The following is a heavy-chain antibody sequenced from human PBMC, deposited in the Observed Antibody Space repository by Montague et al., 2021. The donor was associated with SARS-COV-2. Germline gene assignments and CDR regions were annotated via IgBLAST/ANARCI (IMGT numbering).Heavy chain of an antibody. CDR3: ARQGGVIVVVIAIRGPYYFDY. CDR2: IYYSGST. V-gene: IGHV4-39*01. CDR1: GGSISSSNYY. D-gene: IGHD2-21*01. J-gene: IGHJ4*02. Sequence: SETLSLTCTVSGGSISSSNYYWGWIRQPPGKGLEWIGTIYYSGSTYYNPSLKSRVTISVDTSKNQFSLKLSSVTAADTAVYYCARQGGVIVVVIAIRGPYYFDYWGQGTLVTVSS.